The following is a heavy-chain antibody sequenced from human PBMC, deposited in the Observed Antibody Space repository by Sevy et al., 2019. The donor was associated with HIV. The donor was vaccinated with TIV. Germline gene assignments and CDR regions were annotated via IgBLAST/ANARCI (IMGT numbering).Heavy chain of an antibody. J-gene: IGHJ6*02. CDR3: ARSLAYYYYGMDV. V-gene: IGHV4-59*01. CDR2: IYYNGRT. CDR1: GASISSYY. Sequence: TESLSLTCTVSGASISSYYWSWIRQPPGKGLEWVGYIYYNGRTNYNPSLKSRVTISVDTSKNQFSLKLISVTAADTAVYYCARSLAYYYYGMDVWGQGTAVLVSS.